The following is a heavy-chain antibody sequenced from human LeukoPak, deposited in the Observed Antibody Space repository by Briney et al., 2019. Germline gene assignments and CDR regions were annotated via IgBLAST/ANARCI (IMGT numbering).Heavy chain of an antibody. J-gene: IGHJ4*02. Sequence: ASVKVSCKASGGTFSSYAISWVRQAPGQGLEWMGGIIPIFGTANYAQKFQGRVTITADESTSTAYMELRSLRSDDTAVYYCARAAGYYDSSDYYLYWGQGTLVTVSS. CDR2: IIPIFGTA. CDR3: ARAAGYYDSSDYYLY. V-gene: IGHV1-69*13. D-gene: IGHD3-22*01. CDR1: GGTFSSYA.